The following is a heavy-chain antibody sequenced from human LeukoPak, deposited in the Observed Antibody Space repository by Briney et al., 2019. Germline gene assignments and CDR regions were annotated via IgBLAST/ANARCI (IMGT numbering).Heavy chain of an antibody. V-gene: IGHV4-59*12. D-gene: IGHD3-22*01. CDR2: IYYSGST. Sequence: PSETLSLTCTVSGGSITSYYWSWIRQPPGKGLEWIGYIYYSGSTTYNPSLKSRVIISVDTSKNQFSLQLNSVTPEDTAVYYCARDRGYYDSSGFPDYFDYWGQGTLVTVSS. CDR3: ARDRGYYDSSGFPDYFDY. J-gene: IGHJ4*02. CDR1: GGSITSYY.